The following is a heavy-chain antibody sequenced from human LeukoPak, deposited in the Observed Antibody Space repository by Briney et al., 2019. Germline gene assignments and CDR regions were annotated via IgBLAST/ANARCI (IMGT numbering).Heavy chain of an antibody. CDR1: GGSIIDNNCY. D-gene: IGHD3-16*01. Sequence: SETLSLTCTVSGGSIIDNNCYWRWIRQSPGKGLQWIASVYFSGTTYYSQSLEGRLTISIETSKNQFSLKVTSVTAADTAVYYCVRHIPDDYDMVNGYSYYYQDVWGKGSPVSVS. J-gene: IGHJ6*03. CDR3: VRHIPDDYDMVNGYSYYYQDV. CDR2: VYFSGTT. V-gene: IGHV4-39*01.